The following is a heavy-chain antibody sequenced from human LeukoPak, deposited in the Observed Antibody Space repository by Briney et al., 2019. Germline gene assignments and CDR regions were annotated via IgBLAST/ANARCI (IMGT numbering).Heavy chain of an antibody. CDR1: GFTVSSNY. V-gene: IGHV3-66*01. D-gene: IGHD3-9*01. Sequence: GGSLRLSCAASGFTVSSNYMSWVRQAPGKGLEWVSVIYSGGSTYYADSVKGRFTISRDNCKNTLYLQMNSLRAEDTAVYYCARDLYYDILTGYSPYGMDVWGQGTTVTVSS. CDR3: ARDLYYDILTGYSPYGMDV. CDR2: IYSGGST. J-gene: IGHJ6*02.